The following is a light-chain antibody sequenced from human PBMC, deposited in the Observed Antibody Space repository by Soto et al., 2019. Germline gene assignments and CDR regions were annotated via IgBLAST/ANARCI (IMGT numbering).Light chain of an antibody. CDR3: QQYMSYPWT. CDR1: QSVSGN. J-gene: IGKJ1*01. Sequence: VITQAPATLSVSPGAIATLSCRASQSVSGNLAWYQQKTGQAPRLLIYGASTRATGIPARFSGSVSGTEFTITISSLKPDDGATDDGQQYMSYPWTFCQGTKVEI. CDR2: GAS. V-gene: IGKV3-15*01.